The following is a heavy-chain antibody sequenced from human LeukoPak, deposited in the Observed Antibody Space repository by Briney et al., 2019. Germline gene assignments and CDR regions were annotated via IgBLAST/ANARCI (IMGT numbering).Heavy chain of an antibody. V-gene: IGHV3-30*18. Sequence: GGSLRLSRAASGFTFSSYGMHWVRQAPGKGLEWVAVISYDGSNKYYADSVKGRFTISRDNSKNTLYLQMNSLRTEDTAVYYCAKDAVRGVMRYYFDYWGQGTLVTVSS. CDR3: AKDAVRGVMRYYFDY. D-gene: IGHD3-10*01. CDR1: GFTFSSYG. J-gene: IGHJ4*02. CDR2: ISYDGSNK.